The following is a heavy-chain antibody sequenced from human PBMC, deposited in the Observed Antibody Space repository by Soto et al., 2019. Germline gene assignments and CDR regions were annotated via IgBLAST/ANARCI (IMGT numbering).Heavy chain of an antibody. Sequence: PSETLSLTCDVYGGSFSGYIWTWIRQTPGKGLQWIGQINHSGSANYNPSLKSRVTISVDTSKNQFSLKLSSVTAADTAVYYCARQKERSYYDSSGYLDYWGQGTLVTVSS. CDR3: ARQKERSYYDSSGYLDY. J-gene: IGHJ4*02. V-gene: IGHV4-34*01. CDR1: GGSFSGYI. CDR2: INHSGSA. D-gene: IGHD3-22*01.